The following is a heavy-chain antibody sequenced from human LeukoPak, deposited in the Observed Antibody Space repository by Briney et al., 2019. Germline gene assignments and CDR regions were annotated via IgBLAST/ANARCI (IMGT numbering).Heavy chain of an antibody. J-gene: IGHJ6*02. V-gene: IGHV3-53*01. D-gene: IGHD1-26*01. Sequence: GSPRLSYAAPGFTFSSYAMSWVRQAPGKGLEWVSVIYSGGSTYYADSVKGRFTISRDNSKNTLYLQMNSLRAEDTAVYYCARDSGSYYYYYYYGMDVWGQGTTVTVSS. CDR2: IYSGGST. CDR1: GFTFSSYA. CDR3: ARDSGSYYYYYYYGMDV.